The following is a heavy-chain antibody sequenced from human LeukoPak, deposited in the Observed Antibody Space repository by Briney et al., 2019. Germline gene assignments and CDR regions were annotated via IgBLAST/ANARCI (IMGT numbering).Heavy chain of an antibody. D-gene: IGHD6-13*01. CDR3: ARYRKEYSSSPRSNEFDY. V-gene: IGHV3-21*01. Sequence: GGSLRLSCAASGFTFSSYSMNWVRQAPGQGLEWVSSISSSSSYIYYADSVKGRFTISRDNAKNSLYLQMNSLRAEDTAVYYCARYRKEYSSSPRSNEFDYWGQGTLVTVSS. CDR1: GFTFSSYS. CDR2: ISSSSSYI. J-gene: IGHJ4*02.